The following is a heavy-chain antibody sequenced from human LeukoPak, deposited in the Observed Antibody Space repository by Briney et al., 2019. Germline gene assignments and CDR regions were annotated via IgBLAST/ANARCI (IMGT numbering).Heavy chain of an antibody. CDR3: ATHARDYGGNSYGMDV. CDR2: FDPEDGET. CDR1: GYTLTELS. D-gene: IGHD4-23*01. Sequence: ASVKVSSKVSGYTLTELSMHWVRQAPGKGLEWMGGFDPEDGETIYAQKFQGRVTMTEDTSTDTAYMELSSLRSEDTAVYYCATHARDYGGNSYGMDVWGQGTTVTVSS. V-gene: IGHV1-24*01. J-gene: IGHJ6*02.